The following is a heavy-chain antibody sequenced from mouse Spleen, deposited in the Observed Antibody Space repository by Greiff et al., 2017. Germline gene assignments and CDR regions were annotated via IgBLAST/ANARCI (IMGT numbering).Heavy chain of an antibody. J-gene: IGHJ2*01. CDR1: GYTFTSYW. Sequence: VQLQQPGAELVRPGASVKLSCKASGYTFTSYWINWVKQRPGQGLEWIGNIYPSDSYTNYNQKFKDKATLTVDKSSSTAYMQLSSPTSEDSAVDYCTRNRYYFDYWGQGTTLTVSS. V-gene: IGHV1-69*02. CDR3: TRNRYYFDY. CDR2: IYPSDSYT.